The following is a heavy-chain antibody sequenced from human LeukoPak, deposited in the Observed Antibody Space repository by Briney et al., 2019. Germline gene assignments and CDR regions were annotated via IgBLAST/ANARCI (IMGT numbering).Heavy chain of an antibody. Sequence: PGGSLRLSCAASGFTFDDYGMHWVRQAPGKGLEWVSLISGDGVRTYYADSVKGRFTISRDNSKNSLSLQMNSLTTEDTALYYCAKADKIGGSFFDFWGQGILVTVSS. CDR3: AKADKIGGSFFDF. D-gene: IGHD3-16*01. V-gene: IGHV3-43*02. CDR1: GFTFDDYG. J-gene: IGHJ4*02. CDR2: ISGDGVRT.